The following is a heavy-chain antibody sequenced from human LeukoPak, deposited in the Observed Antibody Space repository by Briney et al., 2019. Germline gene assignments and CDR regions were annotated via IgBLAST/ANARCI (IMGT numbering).Heavy chain of an antibody. Sequence: GGSLRLSCAASGFTVSSNYMSWVRQAPGKGLEWVSVIYSGGSTCYADSVKGRFTISRDNSKNTLYLQMNSLRAEDTAVYYCARDEEAVAAADWGQGTLVTVSS. J-gene: IGHJ4*02. D-gene: IGHD6-19*01. CDR3: ARDEEAVAAAD. V-gene: IGHV3-66*01. CDR2: IYSGGST. CDR1: GFTVSSNY.